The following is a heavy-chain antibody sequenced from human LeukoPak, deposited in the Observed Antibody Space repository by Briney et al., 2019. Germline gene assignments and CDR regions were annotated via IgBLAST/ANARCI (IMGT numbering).Heavy chain of an antibody. CDR3: ARDRGDSTSGYVTDY. Sequence: GGSLRHSCAASGFTFSSLVMHWVRQAPGKGLEWVAVIWYDGSNKYYADSVKGRFTISRDNSKNALYLQMNSLRAEDTAVYYCARDRGDSTSGYVTDYWGGGALVTVSS. CDR1: GFTFSSLV. V-gene: IGHV3-33*01. CDR2: IWYDGSNK. D-gene: IGHD2-2*01. J-gene: IGHJ4*02.